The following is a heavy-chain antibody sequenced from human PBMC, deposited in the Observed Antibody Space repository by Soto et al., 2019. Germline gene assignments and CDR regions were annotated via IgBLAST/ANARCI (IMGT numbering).Heavy chain of an antibody. Sequence: PGGSLRLSCAASGFTFSSYAMSWVRQAPGKGLEWVSAISGSGGSTYYADSVKGRFTISRDNSKNTLYLQMNSLRAEDTAVYYCAKTSYYDILTGLGAADYWGQGTLVTVSS. CDR2: ISGSGGST. J-gene: IGHJ4*02. CDR3: AKTSYYDILTGLGAADY. V-gene: IGHV3-23*01. CDR1: GFTFSSYA. D-gene: IGHD3-9*01.